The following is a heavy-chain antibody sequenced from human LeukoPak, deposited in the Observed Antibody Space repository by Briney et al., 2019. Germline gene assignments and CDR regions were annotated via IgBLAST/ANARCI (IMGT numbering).Heavy chain of an antibody. V-gene: IGHV1-2*02. CDR2: INPNSGGT. Sequence: ASVNVSCKASGYTFTGYYMHWVRQAPGQGLEWMGWINPNSGGTNYAQKFQGRVTMTRDTSISTAYMKLSRLRSDDTAVYYCARDADSSDSFEYWGQGTLVTVSS. CDR3: ARDADSSDSFEY. CDR1: GYTFTGYY. J-gene: IGHJ4*02. D-gene: IGHD3-22*01.